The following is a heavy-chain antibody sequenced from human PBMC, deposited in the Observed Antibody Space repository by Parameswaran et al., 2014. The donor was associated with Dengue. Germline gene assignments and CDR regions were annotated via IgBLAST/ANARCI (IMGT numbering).Heavy chain of an antibody. Sequence: SNARGCARCPGKGLEWVSAISGSGGSTYYADSVKGRFTISRDNSKNTLYLQMNSLRAEDTAVYYCAKDLSGSYIGAFDYWGQGTLVTVSS. V-gene: IGHV3-23*01. CDR1: SNA. CDR3: AKDLSGSYIGAFDY. J-gene: IGHJ4*02. D-gene: IGHD1-26*01. CDR2: ISGSGGST.